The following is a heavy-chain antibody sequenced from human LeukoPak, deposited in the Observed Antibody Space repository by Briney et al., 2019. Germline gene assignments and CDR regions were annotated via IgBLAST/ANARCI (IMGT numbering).Heavy chain of an antibody. CDR2: INPSGGST. D-gene: IGHD3-22*01. Sequence: ASVKVSCKASGYTFTSYYMHWVRQAPGQGLEWMGIINPSGGSTSYAQKFQGRVTMTRDMSTSTVYMELSSLRSEDTAVYYCAREDPMTRALDIWGQGTMVTVSS. V-gene: IGHV1-46*01. J-gene: IGHJ3*02. CDR1: GYTFTSYY. CDR3: AREDPMTRALDI.